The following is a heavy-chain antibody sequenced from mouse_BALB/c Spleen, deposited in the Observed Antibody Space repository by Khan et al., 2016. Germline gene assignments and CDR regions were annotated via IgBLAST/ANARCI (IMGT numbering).Heavy chain of an antibody. CDR3: ASYDYAMDY. D-gene: IGHD2-12*01. CDR1: GYTFTTAG. V-gene: IGHV9-4*02. Sequence: QSQLVQSGPELKKPGETVRISCKASGYTFTTAGMQWVQKMPGKGLKWIGWINTHSGVPKYAEDFKGRFAFSLETSASTAYLQISNLKNEDTATYFCASYDYAMDYWGQGTSVTVSS. J-gene: IGHJ4*01. CDR2: INTHSGVP.